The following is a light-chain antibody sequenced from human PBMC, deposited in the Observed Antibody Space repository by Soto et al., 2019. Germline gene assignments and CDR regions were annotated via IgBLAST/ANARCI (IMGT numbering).Light chain of an antibody. CDR1: QAISNS. CDR2: AAS. V-gene: IGKV1-27*01. J-gene: IGKJ4*01. Sequence: DIQMTQSPSSLSASVGDRVTITCRASQAISNSLAWYQQKPGNVPKLLIYAASTLQSGVPSRFSSSGSGTDFTLTISSLQPEDVAVYYCQKYNSAPLTFGGGTKVEIK. CDR3: QKYNSAPLT.